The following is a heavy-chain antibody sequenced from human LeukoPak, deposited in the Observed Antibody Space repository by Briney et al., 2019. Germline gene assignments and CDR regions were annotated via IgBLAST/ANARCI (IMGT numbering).Heavy chain of an antibody. CDR2: ISGSGGST. CDR3: AKGYSSSWYGNWFDP. Sequence: PGGFLRLSCAASGFTFSSYAMSWVRQAPGKGLEWVSAISGSGGSTYYADSVKGRFTISRDNSKNTLYLQMNSLRAEDTAVYYCAKGYSSSWYGNWFDPWGQGTLVTVSS. D-gene: IGHD6-13*01. J-gene: IGHJ5*02. V-gene: IGHV3-23*01. CDR1: GFTFSSYA.